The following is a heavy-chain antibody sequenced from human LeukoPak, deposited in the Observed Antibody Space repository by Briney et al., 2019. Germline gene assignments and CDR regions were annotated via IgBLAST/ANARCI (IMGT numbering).Heavy chain of an antibody. D-gene: IGHD2-15*01. J-gene: IGHJ4*02. CDR1: GFTFSSYW. Sequence: PGGSLRLSCAASGFTFSSYWMHWVRQAPGKGLVWVSRINSDGSSTSYADSVKGRFTISRDTSRSTLYLQMNSLRAEDAAVYYCAKAPVTSCRGAFCYPFDYWGQGTLVTVSS. CDR3: AKAPVTSCRGAFCYPFDY. CDR2: INSDGSST. V-gene: IGHV3-74*01.